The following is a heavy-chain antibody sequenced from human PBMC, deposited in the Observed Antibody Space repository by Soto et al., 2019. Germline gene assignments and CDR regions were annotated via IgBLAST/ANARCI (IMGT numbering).Heavy chain of an antibody. CDR2: ISGSGGST. D-gene: IGHD3-22*01. Sequence: GGSLRLSCAASGFTFSSYAMSWVRQAPGKXLEWVSAISGSGGSTYYADSVKGRFTISRDNSKNTLYLQMNSLRAEDTAVYYCAKASRITMIVVVITFDYWGQGSLVTVSS. CDR3: AKASRITMIVVVITFDY. J-gene: IGHJ4*02. CDR1: GFTFSSYA. V-gene: IGHV3-23*01.